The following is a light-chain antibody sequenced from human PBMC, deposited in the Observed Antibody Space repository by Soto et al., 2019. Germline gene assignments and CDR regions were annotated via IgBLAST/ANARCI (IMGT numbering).Light chain of an antibody. Sequence: IQMTQFPSSLSASVGDRVTITCRAGQTVIRYLNWYQQKPGRAPNLLIYAVSNLQSGVPSRFSGSGSGTEFTLTISDVHPEDCATYYCQQSYSTLFTFGPGTKVEIK. CDR1: QTVIRY. V-gene: IGKV1-39*01. CDR2: AVS. J-gene: IGKJ3*01. CDR3: QQSYSTLFT.